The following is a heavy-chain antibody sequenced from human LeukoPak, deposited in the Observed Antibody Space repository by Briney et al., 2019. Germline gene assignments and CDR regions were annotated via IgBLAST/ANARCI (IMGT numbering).Heavy chain of an antibody. CDR1: GFTFSSYG. J-gene: IGHJ4*02. V-gene: IGHV3-30*03. CDR3: ARDLWRIFDY. D-gene: IGHD2-21*01. CDR2: ISYDGSYK. Sequence: PGGSLRLSCAASGFTFSSYGMHWVRQAPGKGLEWVALISYDGSYKYYADSVKGRFTISRDNSKNTLYLQMNSLREEDTAVYYCARDLWRIFDYWGQGTLVTVSS.